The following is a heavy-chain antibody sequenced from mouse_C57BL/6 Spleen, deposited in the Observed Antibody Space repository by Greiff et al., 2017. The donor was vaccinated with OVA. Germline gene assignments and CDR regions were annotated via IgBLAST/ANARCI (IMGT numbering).Heavy chain of an antibody. D-gene: IGHD2-10*02. Sequence: EVQVVESGAGLVKPGGSLKLSCAASGFTFSSYAMSWVRQTPEKRLEWVAYISSGGDYIYYADTVKGRFTISRDNARNTLYLQMSSLKSEDTAMYYCTREEYGNSAYWGQGTLVTVSA. CDR2: ISSGGDYI. CDR3: TREEYGNSAY. J-gene: IGHJ3*01. CDR1: GFTFSSYA. V-gene: IGHV5-9-1*02.